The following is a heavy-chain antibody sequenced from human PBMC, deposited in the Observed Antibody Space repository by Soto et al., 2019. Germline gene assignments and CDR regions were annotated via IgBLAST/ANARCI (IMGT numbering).Heavy chain of an antibody. CDR2: IIPIFGTA. D-gene: IGHD2-15*01. CDR1: GGTFSSYA. V-gene: IGHV1-69*01. J-gene: IGHJ6*02. Sequence: QVQLVQSGAEVKKPGSSVKVSCTASGGTFSSYAISWVRQAPGQGIEWMGGIIPIFGTANYEQKFQGRVTITADESTSTAYMELSSLRSEDTAVYYCARAPSVVVVAATPDYYYGMDVWGQGTTVTVSS. CDR3: ARAPSVVVVAATPDYYYGMDV.